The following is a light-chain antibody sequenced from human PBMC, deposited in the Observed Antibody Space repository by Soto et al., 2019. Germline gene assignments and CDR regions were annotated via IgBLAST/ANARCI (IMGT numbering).Light chain of an antibody. V-gene: IGLV2-11*01. CDR1: SSDVGDYDY. Sequence: QSALTQPPSVSGSPGQSVTISCTGTSSDVGDYDYVSWYLQHPGTAPKLLISDVSRRHSGVPDRFSGSKSGNTASLTISGLLVDDEGDYYCCSYAGTSLYVFGTGIKLTVL. CDR3: CSYAGTSLYV. J-gene: IGLJ1*01. CDR2: DVS.